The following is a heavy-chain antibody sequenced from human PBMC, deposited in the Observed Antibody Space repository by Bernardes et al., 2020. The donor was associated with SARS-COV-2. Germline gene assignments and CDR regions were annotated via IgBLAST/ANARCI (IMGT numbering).Heavy chain of an antibody. Sequence: GVSLRLSCVASGFTFTDYGMAWVRQAPGKGLEWVSTISNTGHNTHYADSVKGRFTISRDNSRKMLFLQMSTLRAEDTAVYYCANDAGVDVFFDYWGQGTLVTVSS. J-gene: IGHJ4*02. D-gene: IGHD3-16*01. CDR3: ANDAGVDVFFDY. V-gene: IGHV3-23*01. CDR2: ISNTGHNT. CDR1: GFTFTDYG.